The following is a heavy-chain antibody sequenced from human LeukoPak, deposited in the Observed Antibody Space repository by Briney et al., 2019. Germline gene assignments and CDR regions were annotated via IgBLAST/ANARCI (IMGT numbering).Heavy chain of an antibody. Sequence: GGSLKLSCAASGFSFSSYAMSWVRQAPGKGREWVSSLSGRGDNTYYAESVKGGLTISRENSKNTLFLQMNSLRADATALFYCANRSGYTTGWFFDFWGQGTPVTVSS. CDR1: GFSFSSYA. V-gene: IGHV3-23*01. CDR2: LSGRGDNT. CDR3: ANRSGYTTGWFFDF. J-gene: IGHJ4*02. D-gene: IGHD6-19*01.